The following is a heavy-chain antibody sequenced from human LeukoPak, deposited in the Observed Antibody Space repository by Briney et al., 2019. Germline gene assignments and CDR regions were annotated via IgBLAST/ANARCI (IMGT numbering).Heavy chain of an antibody. CDR2: INPKSGDT. J-gene: IGHJ5*02. Sequence: ASVKVSCKASGYTFAAYYMHWVRQAPGQGLEWMGRINPKSGDTNYAQKFQDRVTMTRDTSMSTAYMEISRLRYDDTAVYYCGRGIQSFDPWGQGTLVTVSS. CDR1: GYTFAAYY. CDR3: GRGIQSFDP. V-gene: IGHV1-2*06.